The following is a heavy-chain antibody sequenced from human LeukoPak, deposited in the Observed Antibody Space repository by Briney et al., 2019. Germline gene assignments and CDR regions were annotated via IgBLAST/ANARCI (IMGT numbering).Heavy chain of an antibody. V-gene: IGHV4-31*03. CDR2: IYYSGST. CDR1: GGSISSGGYY. D-gene: IGHD6-19*01. J-gene: IGHJ6*02. CDR3: ARDRRVAVAGTWDYYYGMDV. Sequence: SQTLSLTCTVSGGSISSGGYYWSWIRQHPGKGLEWIGYIYYSGSTYYNPSLKSRVTISVDTSKNQFSLKLSSVTTADTAVYYCARDRRVAVAGTWDYYYGMDVWGQGTTVTVSS.